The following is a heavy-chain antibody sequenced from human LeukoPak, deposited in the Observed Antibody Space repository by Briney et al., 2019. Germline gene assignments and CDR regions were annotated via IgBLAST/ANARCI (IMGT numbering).Heavy chain of an antibody. V-gene: IGHV3-48*04. CDR3: ARGNGSHNGDY. D-gene: IGHD1-26*01. Sequence: GGSLRLSWAASGFTVSSNYMSWVRQAPGKGPEWVSYITRSSSIIHYADSVKGRFTISRDNAKNSLYLQMNSLRAEDTAVYYCARGNGSHNGDYWGQGTLVTVSA. J-gene: IGHJ4*02. CDR1: GFTVSSNY. CDR2: ITRSSSII.